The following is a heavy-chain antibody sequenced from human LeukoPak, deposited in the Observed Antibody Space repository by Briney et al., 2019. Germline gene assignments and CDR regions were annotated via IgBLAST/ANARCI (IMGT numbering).Heavy chain of an antibody. D-gene: IGHD6-13*01. Sequence: PGGSLRLSCAASGFTFSSYAVSWVRQAPGKGLEWVSAISGSGGSTYYADSVKGRFTISRDNSKNTLYLQMNSLRAEDTAVYYCAKDVGSSWYLAADYWGQGTLVTVSS. CDR2: ISGSGGST. CDR3: AKDVGSSWYLAADY. V-gene: IGHV3-23*01. J-gene: IGHJ4*02. CDR1: GFTFSSYA.